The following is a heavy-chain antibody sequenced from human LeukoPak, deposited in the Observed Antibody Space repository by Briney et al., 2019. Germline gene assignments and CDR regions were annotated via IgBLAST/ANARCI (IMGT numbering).Heavy chain of an antibody. CDR2: IYPGDSDT. CDR1: GYSFTSYW. V-gene: IGHV5-51*01. J-gene: IGHJ4*02. D-gene: IGHD5-24*01. Sequence: GESLKISCKGSGYSFTSYWIGWVRQMPGKGLEWMGIIYPGDSDTRCSPSFQGQVTFSVDRSITTAYLQWSSLKASDTAIYYCARQADGDKPRDYWGQGTLVTVSS. CDR3: ARQADGDKPRDY.